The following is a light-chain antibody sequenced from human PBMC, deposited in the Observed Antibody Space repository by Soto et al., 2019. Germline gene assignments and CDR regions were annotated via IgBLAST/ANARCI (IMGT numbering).Light chain of an antibody. CDR1: QGISSS. V-gene: IGKV1-13*02. Sequence: AIQLTQSPSSLSASIGDRVTITCRASQGISSSLAWYQQKPGKHPTLLIYDAYTLDSGVPSSFSGSGSGTDFTLTISGLQPEDFATYYGQHFSGYPRNLGQGTRLEI. CDR3: QHFSGYPRN. CDR2: DAY. J-gene: IGKJ5*01.